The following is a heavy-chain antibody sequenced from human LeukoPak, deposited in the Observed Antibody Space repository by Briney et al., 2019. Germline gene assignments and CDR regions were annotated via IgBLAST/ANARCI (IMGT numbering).Heavy chain of an antibody. V-gene: IGHV3-30-3*01. J-gene: IGHJ4*02. CDR1: GFTFSING. D-gene: IGHD3-22*01. Sequence: GGSLRLSCEGSGFTFSINGMHWVRQAPGKGLEWLAVISYDVTKQHFADSVKGRFTISRDNVKNSLYLEMNSLRVEDSAVYYCARDHYFDISGYLDYWGQGTLVTV. CDR2: ISYDVTKQ. CDR3: ARDHYFDISGYLDY.